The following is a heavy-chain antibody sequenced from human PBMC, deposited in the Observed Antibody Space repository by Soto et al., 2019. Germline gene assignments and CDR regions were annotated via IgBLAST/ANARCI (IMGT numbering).Heavy chain of an antibody. CDR3: TRANGPAAIGHFHYGMDV. Sequence: GGSLRLSXAASGFSFRSYWMHWVRQASGKGLVWVSRVNSDGSGTSYADSVEGRLTISRDNAKNTLYLQMNSLRAEDTAVYYCTRANGPAAIGHFHYGMDVWGQGTTVTVSS. CDR2: VNSDGSGT. V-gene: IGHV3-74*01. CDR1: GFSFRSYW. D-gene: IGHD2-2*02. J-gene: IGHJ6*02.